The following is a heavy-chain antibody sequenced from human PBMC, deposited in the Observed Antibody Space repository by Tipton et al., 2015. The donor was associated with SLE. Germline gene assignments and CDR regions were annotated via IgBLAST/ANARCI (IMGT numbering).Heavy chain of an antibody. Sequence: TLSLTCAVYGGSFRDHYWSWIRQTPGKGLEWIGSIFYTGSTYYNPSLKSRVSFSIDTSKHQFSLKLNSVTAADTAVYYCARRHYSGPFDSWGQGTLVTVSS. CDR3: ARRHYSGPFDS. V-gene: IGHV4-34*12. CDR1: GGSFRDHY. J-gene: IGHJ4*02. D-gene: IGHD5-12*01. CDR2: IFYTGST.